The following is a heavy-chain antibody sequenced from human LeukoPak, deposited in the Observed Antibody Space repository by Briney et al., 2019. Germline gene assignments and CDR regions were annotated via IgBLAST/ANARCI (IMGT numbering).Heavy chain of an antibody. V-gene: IGHV3-30*04. Sequence: GGSLRLSCAASGFTFSSYAMHWVRQAPGKGLGWVAVISYDGSNKYYADSVKGRFTISRDNSKNTLYLQMNSLRAEDTAVYYCARDDIHYGSYYYYYGMDVWGKGTTVTVSS. CDR2: ISYDGSNK. D-gene: IGHD3-10*01. J-gene: IGHJ6*04. CDR3: ARDDIHYGSYYYYYGMDV. CDR1: GFTFSSYA.